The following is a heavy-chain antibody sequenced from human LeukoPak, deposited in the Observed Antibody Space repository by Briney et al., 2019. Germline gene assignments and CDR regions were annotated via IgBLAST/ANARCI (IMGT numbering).Heavy chain of an antibody. D-gene: IGHD6-13*01. CDR2: IWFDGSNK. CDR1: GFTFSNYG. V-gene: IGHV3-30*02. Sequence: PGGSLRLSCAASGFTFSNYGMHWVRQAPGKGLEWVAVIWFDGSNKFYADSVKGRFTISRDNSKNTLYLQMNSLRAEDTAVYYCAKDSEIAAAGSYWYFDLWGRGTLVTVSS. J-gene: IGHJ2*01. CDR3: AKDSEIAAAGSYWYFDL.